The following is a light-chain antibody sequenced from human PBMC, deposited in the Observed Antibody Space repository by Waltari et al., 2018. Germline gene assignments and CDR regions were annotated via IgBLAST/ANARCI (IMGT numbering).Light chain of an antibody. J-gene: IGLJ3*02. CDR1: SSDVGAYNY. Sequence: QSALTQPPSASGSPGQSVTISCTGTSSDVGAYNYVSWYQQHPGKAPKLIIYEVTKRPSGVPGRFSGSKSANTASLTVSGLQAEDESDYYCVSYAGNKNLVF. CDR2: EVT. V-gene: IGLV2-8*01. CDR3: VSYAGNKNLV.